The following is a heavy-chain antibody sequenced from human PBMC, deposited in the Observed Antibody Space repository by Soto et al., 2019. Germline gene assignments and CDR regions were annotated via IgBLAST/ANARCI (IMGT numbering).Heavy chain of an antibody. CDR2: IWYDGSNK. CDR1: GLTFSSYG. CDR3: ARDRGVAYFQH. D-gene: IGHD2-15*01. J-gene: IGHJ1*01. Sequence: QVQLVESGGGVVQPGRSLRFSCAASGLTFSSYGMHWVRQAPGKGLEWVAVIWYDGSNKYYADSVKGRFTISRDNSKNTLYLQMNSLRAEDTAVYYCARDRGVAYFQHWGQGTLVTVSS. V-gene: IGHV3-33*01.